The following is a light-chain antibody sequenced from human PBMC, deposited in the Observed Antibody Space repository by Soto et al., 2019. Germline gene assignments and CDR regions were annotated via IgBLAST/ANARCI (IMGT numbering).Light chain of an antibody. J-gene: IGKJ1*01. CDR3: QQYNTYSPT. CDR2: DAS. CDR1: QSISSW. V-gene: IGKV1-5*01. Sequence: DIQMTQSPSTLSASVGDRVTITCRASQSISSWLAWYRQKPGKAPKILIYDASSLKSGVPSRFSGSGSGTECTRTISSLQPDDFATFYCQQYNTYSPTFGQGTKVDIK.